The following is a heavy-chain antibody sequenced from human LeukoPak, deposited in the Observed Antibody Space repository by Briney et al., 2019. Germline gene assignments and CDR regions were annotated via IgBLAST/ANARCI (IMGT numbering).Heavy chain of an antibody. V-gene: IGHV4-30-2*01. CDR2: IYHSGST. CDR1: GGSISSGGYS. J-gene: IGHJ5*02. CDR3: ARGVTWFGDLPDRWFDP. Sequence: SQTLSLTCAVSGGSISSGGYSWSWLRQPPGKGLEWIGYIYHSGSTYYKPSLKSRVTKTVDRSKNQFSLKLSSVTAADTAVYYCARGVTWFGDLPDRWFDPWGQGTLVTVSS. D-gene: IGHD3-10*01.